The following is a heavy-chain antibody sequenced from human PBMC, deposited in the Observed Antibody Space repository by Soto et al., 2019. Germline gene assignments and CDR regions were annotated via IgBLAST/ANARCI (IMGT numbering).Heavy chain of an antibody. CDR1: GGSFSGYY. CDR3: ARAWVGIGQWLTAYYYYYGMDV. V-gene: IGHV4-34*01. D-gene: IGHD6-19*01. J-gene: IGHJ6*02. Sequence: QVQLQQCGAGLLKPSETLSLTCAVYGGSFSGYYWSWIRQPPGQGLEWIGEINHSGSTNYNPSLKRRVTTVVHTSKNQFSLKLRSVTAADTAVYYCARAWVGIGQWLTAYYYYYGMDVWGQGTTVTVSS. CDR2: INHSGST.